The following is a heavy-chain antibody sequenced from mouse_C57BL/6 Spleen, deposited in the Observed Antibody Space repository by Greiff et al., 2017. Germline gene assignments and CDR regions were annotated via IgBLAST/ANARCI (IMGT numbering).Heavy chain of an antibody. Sequence: EVKLMESGGGLVKPGGSLKLSCAASGFTFSSYTMSWVRQTPEKRLEWVATISGGGGNTYYPDSVKGRFTISRDNAKNTLYLQMSSLRSEDTALYYCARRDDYDPFAYWGQGTLVTVSA. CDR2: ISGGGGNT. D-gene: IGHD2-4*01. J-gene: IGHJ3*01. CDR3: ARRDDYDPFAY. V-gene: IGHV5-9*01. CDR1: GFTFSSYT.